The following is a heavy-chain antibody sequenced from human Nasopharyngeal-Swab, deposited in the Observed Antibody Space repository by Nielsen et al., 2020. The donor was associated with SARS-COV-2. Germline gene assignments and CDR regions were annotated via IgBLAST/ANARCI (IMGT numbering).Heavy chain of an antibody. CDR3: ARDQAARLSHAGY. CDR2: INPSGGST. Sequence: ASVKVSCKVSGYTLTELSVHWVRQAPGQGLEWMGIINPSGGSTSYAQKFQGRVTMTRDTSTSTVYMELSSLRSEDTAVYYCARDQAARLSHAGYWGQGTLVTVSS. J-gene: IGHJ4*02. D-gene: IGHD6-6*01. CDR1: GYTLTELS. V-gene: IGHV1-46*01.